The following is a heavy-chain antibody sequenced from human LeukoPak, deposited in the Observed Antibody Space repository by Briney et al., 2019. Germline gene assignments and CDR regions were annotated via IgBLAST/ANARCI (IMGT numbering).Heavy chain of an antibody. Sequence: GGSLRLSCAASGFTFSSYAMSWVRQAPGKGLEWVSAISGSGGSTYYADSVKGRFTISRDNSKNTLYLQMNSLRAEDTAVYYCEKKSRPYYYDSSVYPRDYWGQGTLVAVSS. CDR3: EKKSRPYYYDSSVYPRDY. J-gene: IGHJ4*02. CDR1: GFTFSSYA. CDR2: ISGSGGST. V-gene: IGHV3-23*01. D-gene: IGHD3-22*01.